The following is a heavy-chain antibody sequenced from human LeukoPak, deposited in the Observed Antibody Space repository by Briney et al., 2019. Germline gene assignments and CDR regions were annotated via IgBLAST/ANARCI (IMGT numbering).Heavy chain of an antibody. J-gene: IGHJ5*02. CDR2: IYYSGST. Sequence: SETLSLTCTVSGGSISSYYWSWIRQPPGKGLEWIGYIYYSGSTNYNPSLKSRVTISVDTSKNQFSLKLSSVTAADTAVYYCARDGSGSPIDPWGQGTLVTVSS. CDR3: ARDGSGSPIDP. CDR1: GGSISSYY. D-gene: IGHD3-10*01. V-gene: IGHV4-59*01.